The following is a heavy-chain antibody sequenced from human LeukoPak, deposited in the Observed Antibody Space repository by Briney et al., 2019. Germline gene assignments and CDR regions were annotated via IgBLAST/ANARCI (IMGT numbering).Heavy chain of an antibody. J-gene: IGHJ4*02. CDR1: GYTFTSFG. CDR2: ISAYNGNT. Sequence: ASVKVSCKASGYTFTSFGLSWVRQAPGQGLEWMGWISAYNGNTNYAQKLQGRVTMTTDTSTSTAYMELRSLGSDDTAVHYCARADMVRDPYYFDYWGQGTLVTVSS. D-gene: IGHD3-10*01. CDR3: ARADMVRDPYYFDY. V-gene: IGHV1-18*01.